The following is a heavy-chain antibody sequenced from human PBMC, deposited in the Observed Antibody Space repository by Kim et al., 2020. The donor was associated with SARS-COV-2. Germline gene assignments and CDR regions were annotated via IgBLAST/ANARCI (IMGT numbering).Heavy chain of an antibody. CDR3: ARENYGGNSEY. D-gene: IGHD4-17*01. J-gene: IGHJ4*02. V-gene: IGHV4-31*02. Sequence: YYNPSLKSRVTISVDTSKNQFSLKLSSVTAADTAVYYCARENYGGNSEYWGQGTLVTVSS.